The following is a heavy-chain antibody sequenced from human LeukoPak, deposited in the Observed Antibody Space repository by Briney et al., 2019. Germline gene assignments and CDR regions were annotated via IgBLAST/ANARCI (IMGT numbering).Heavy chain of an antibody. CDR2: ISGDGGST. V-gene: IGHV3-43*02. CDR3: ARDRTGYYYYYGMDV. J-gene: IGHJ6*02. CDR1: GFTFDDYA. D-gene: IGHD1-14*01. Sequence: PGGSLRLSCAASGFTFDDYAMHWVRQAPGKGLEWVSLISGDGGSTYYADSVKGRFTISRDNSKNSLYLQMNSLRTEDTALYYCARDRTGYYYYYGMDVWGRGTTVTVSS.